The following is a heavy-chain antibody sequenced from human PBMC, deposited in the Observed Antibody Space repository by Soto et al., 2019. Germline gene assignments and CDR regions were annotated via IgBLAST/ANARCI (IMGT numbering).Heavy chain of an antibody. Sequence: ASETLSLTCAVSGGSISSSNWWSWVRQPPGKGLEWIGEIYHSGSTNYNPSLKSRVTISVDKSKNQFSLKLSSVTAADTAVYYCARVSDGLTAYYYYYGMDVWGQGTTVTVSS. V-gene: IGHV4-4*02. D-gene: IGHD6-19*01. CDR1: GGSISSSNW. CDR2: IYHSGST. J-gene: IGHJ6*02. CDR3: ARVSDGLTAYYYYYGMDV.